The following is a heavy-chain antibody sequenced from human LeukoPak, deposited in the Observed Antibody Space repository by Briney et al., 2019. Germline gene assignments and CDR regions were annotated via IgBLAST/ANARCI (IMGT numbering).Heavy chain of an antibody. J-gene: IGHJ4*02. CDR3: ARDLSTAMVMFDY. Sequence: PGGSLRLSCAASGFTFSSYSMNWVRQAPGKGLEWVSYISSSSSTIYYADSVKGRFTISRDNAKNSLYLQMNSLRAEDTAVYYCARDLSTAMVMFDYWGQGTLVTVSS. CDR2: ISSSSSTI. D-gene: IGHD5-18*01. V-gene: IGHV3-48*04. CDR1: GFTFSSYS.